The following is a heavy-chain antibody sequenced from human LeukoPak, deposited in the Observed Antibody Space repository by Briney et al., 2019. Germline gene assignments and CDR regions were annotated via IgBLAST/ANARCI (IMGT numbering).Heavy chain of an antibody. J-gene: IGHJ4*02. D-gene: IGHD2/OR15-2a*01. Sequence: GGSLRLSCAASGFTFSSYAMSWVRQAPGTGLEYVSSIRNNGGSTYYADSVKGRFTISRDSSKNTLYLQMNSLRAEDTAVYYCAKDLWQTRRRYFDYWGQGTLVTVSS. V-gene: IGHV3-23*01. CDR3: AKDLWQTRRRYFDY. CDR2: IRNNGGST. CDR1: GFTFSSYA.